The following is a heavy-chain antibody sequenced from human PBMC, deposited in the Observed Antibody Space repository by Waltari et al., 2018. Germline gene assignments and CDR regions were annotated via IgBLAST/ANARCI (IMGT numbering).Heavy chain of an antibody. CDR2: IIPMLGLG. D-gene: IGHD5-18*01. CDR3: ARGDGNNHGYGSY. Sequence: QVQLVQSGAEVKKPGSSVKVSCKASGGTLSNSAITWVRQAPGQGLEWMGRIIPMLGLGNYAQKFQGRVTITADDSTRTTYMELRGLTSDDTAVYYCARGDGNNHGYGSYWGQGTLVTVSS. CDR1: GGTLSNSA. J-gene: IGHJ4*02. V-gene: IGHV1-69*04.